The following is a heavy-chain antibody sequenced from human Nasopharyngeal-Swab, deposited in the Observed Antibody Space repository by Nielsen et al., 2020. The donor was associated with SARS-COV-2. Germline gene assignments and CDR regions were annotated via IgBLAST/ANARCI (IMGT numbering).Heavy chain of an antibody. V-gene: IGHV3-74*01. CDR3: ALAGYYRFDS. Sequence: GGTLRLSCAATGFTFSSSWMHWVRQAPGEGLVWASRINSDGRTINYADAVKGRFTISRDNAKDTLYLQLNSLRVEDTAVYYCALAGYYRFDSWGQGSLVTVSS. J-gene: IGHJ4*02. CDR1: GFTFSSSW. D-gene: IGHD3-9*01. CDR2: INSDGRTI.